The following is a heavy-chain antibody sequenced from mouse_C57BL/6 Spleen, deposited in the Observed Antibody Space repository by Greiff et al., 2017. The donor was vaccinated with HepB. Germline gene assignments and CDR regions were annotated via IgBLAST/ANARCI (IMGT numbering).Heavy chain of an antibody. D-gene: IGHD2-5*01. Sequence: QVQLQQSGAELMKPGASVKLSCKATGYTFTGYWIEWVKQRPGHGLEWIGEILPGSGSTNYNEKFKGKATFTADTSSNTAYMQLSSLTTEDAAIYYCAHQGSNYLGGGYFDVWGTGTTVTVSS. CDR2: ILPGSGST. J-gene: IGHJ1*03. CDR3: AHQGSNYLGGGYFDV. V-gene: IGHV1-9*01. CDR1: GYTFTGYW.